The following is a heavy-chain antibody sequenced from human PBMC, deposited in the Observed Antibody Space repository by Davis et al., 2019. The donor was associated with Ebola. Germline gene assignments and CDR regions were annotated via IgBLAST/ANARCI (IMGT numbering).Heavy chain of an antibody. CDR2: IYPADSDV. CDR1: GYAFNNYC. Sequence: GGSLRLSCKGSGYAFNNYCIAWVRQMPGRGLEWMGIIYPADSDVRYSPSFEGQVTLSVDTSISTAYLQFESLKGSDTAMYYCAKTLRAGRYYFDYWGQGTLVTVSS. J-gene: IGHJ4*02. D-gene: IGHD1-14*01. V-gene: IGHV5-51*01. CDR3: AKTLRAGRYYFDY.